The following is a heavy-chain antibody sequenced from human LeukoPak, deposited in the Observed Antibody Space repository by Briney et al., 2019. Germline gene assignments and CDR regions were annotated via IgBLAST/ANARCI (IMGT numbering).Heavy chain of an antibody. CDR1: GYRFTNYA. V-gene: IGHV7-4-1*02. CDR3: SRNNADGEGRFGY. D-gene: IGHD3-10*01. J-gene: IGHJ4*02. Sequence: ASVKVSCKASGYRFTNYAMNWVRQAPGQGLEWMGWINTKTGSPTYAQGLIGRFVFSLDTSVSTAYLQISSLTADDTAVYYCSRNNADGEGRFGYWGQGTLVTVSS. CDR2: INTKTGSP.